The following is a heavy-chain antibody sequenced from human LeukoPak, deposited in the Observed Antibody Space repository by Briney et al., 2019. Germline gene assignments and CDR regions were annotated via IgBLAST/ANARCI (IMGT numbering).Heavy chain of an antibody. D-gene: IGHD3-16*02. CDR1: GYTFTSYG. CDR2: ISAYNGNT. J-gene: IGHJ1*01. Sequence: GASVKVSCKASGYTFTSYGISWVRQAPGQGLEWMGWISAYNGNTNYAQKLQGRDTMTTDTSTSTAYMELRSLRSDDTAVYYCARGPDLLRLGELSHEMAAEYFQHWGQGTLVTVSS. CDR3: ARGPDLLRLGELSHEMAAEYFQH. V-gene: IGHV1-18*01.